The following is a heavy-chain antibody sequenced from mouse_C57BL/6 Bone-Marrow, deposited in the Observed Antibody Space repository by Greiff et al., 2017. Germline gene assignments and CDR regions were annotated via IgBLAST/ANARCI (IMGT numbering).Heavy chain of an antibody. V-gene: IGHV5-6*02. CDR3: ARRWLLPFAY. D-gene: IGHD2-3*01. J-gene: IGHJ3*01. CDR1: GFTFSSYG. CDR2: ISSGGSYT. Sequence: EVMLVESGGDLVKPGGSLKLSCAASGFTFSSYGMSWVRQTPDKRLEWVATISSGGSYTYYPDSVKGRFIISRDNAKNTLYLQMSSLKSEDTAMYYCARRWLLPFAYWGQGTLVTVSA.